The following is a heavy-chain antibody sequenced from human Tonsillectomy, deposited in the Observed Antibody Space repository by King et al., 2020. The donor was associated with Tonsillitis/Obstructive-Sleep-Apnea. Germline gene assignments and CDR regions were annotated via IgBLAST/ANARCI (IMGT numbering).Heavy chain of an antibody. CDR2: ISYDGSNK. J-gene: IGHJ4*02. D-gene: IGHD3-3*01. V-gene: IGHV3-30*18. Sequence: VQLVESGGGVVQPGRSLRLSCAASGFTFSSYGMYWVRQAPGKGLEWVAVISYDGSNKYYADSVKGRFTISRDNSKNTLYLQMNSLRAEDTAVYYCAKDRVRFLEWFLPKYFDYWGQGTLVTVSS. CDR1: GFTFSSYG. CDR3: AKDRVRFLEWFLPKYFDY.